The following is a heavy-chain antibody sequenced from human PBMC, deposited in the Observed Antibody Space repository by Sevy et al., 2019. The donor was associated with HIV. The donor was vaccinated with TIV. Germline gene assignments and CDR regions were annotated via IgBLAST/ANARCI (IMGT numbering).Heavy chain of an antibody. J-gene: IGHJ6*02. V-gene: IGHV1-24*01. CDR3: ATLDLWGENPFYGTDV. Sequence: ASVKVSCKVSGYTLTKLPMHWVRQAPGKGLEWMGGFDPEDGETIYAQRFKGSGTMTEDTSTDTAYMELSSLRSEDTAVYYWATLDLWGENPFYGTDVWGQGTTVTVSS. CDR2: FDPEDGET. CDR1: GYTLTKLP. D-gene: IGHD3-3*01.